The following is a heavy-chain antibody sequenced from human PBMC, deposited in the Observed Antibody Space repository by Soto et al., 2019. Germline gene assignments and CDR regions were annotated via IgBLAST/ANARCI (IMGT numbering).Heavy chain of an antibody. D-gene: IGHD3-3*01. CDR2: IKSKTDGGTT. CDR1: GFTFSNAW. V-gene: IGHV3-15*01. J-gene: IGHJ4*02. Sequence: PGGSLRLSCAASGFTFSNAWMSWVRQAPGKGLEWVGRIKSKTDGGTTDYAAPVKGRFTISRDDSKNTLYLQMNSLKTEDTAVYYCPTGPRTYSDFWRDLDYWGQGTLVTVPS. CDR3: PTGPRTYSDFWRDLDY.